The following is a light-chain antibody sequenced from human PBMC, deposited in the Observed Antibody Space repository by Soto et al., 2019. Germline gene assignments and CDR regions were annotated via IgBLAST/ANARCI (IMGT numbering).Light chain of an antibody. V-gene: IGKV3-11*01. CDR3: QQRSNWPPT. Sequence: EIVLTQSPATLSLSPGERATLSCRASQSVSSYLAWYQQKPGQAPRLLIYDASNRDNGIPARFSGSGSGTDFTLTISSLEPEDFAVYYCQQRSNWPPTFGGGTKVEIK. CDR1: QSVSSY. CDR2: DAS. J-gene: IGKJ4*01.